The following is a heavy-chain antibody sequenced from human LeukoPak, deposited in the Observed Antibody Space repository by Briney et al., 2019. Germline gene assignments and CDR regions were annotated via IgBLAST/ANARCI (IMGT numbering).Heavy chain of an antibody. CDR2: IYSGGST. CDR1: GFTVSSNY. CDR3: ARSPHSSSWNYYGMDV. Sequence: GGSLRLSCAASGFTVSSNYMSWVRQAPGKGLEWVSVIYSGGSTYYADSVKGRFTISRDNSKNTLYLQMNSLRAEDTAVYYCARSPHSSSWNYYGMDVWGQGTTVTVSS. D-gene: IGHD6-13*01. J-gene: IGHJ6*02. V-gene: IGHV3-53*01.